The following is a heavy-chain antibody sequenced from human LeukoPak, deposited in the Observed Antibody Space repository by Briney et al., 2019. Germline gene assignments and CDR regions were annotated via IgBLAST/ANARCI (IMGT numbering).Heavy chain of an antibody. CDR1: GFTFSSYA. CDR2: ISYDGSNK. J-gene: IGHJ4*02. Sequence: GGSLRLSCAASGFTFSSYAMHWVRQAPGKGLEWVAVISYDGSNKYYADSVKGRFTISRDQSKSTVYLQMSSLRAEDTAIYYCAKRSSTSSGYFDLWGWGTLVTVSS. CDR3: AKRSSTSSGYFDL. V-gene: IGHV3-30*04. D-gene: IGHD3-22*01.